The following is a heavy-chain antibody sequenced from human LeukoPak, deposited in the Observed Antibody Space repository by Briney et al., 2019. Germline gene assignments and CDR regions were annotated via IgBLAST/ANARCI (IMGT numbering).Heavy chain of an antibody. D-gene: IGHD2-8*02. CDR2: ITNSGSTI. Sequence: PGGSLRLSCAASGFTFSDYYMSWIRQVPGKWLEWVSYITNSGSTIYYADSVKGRFTISRDNAKNSLYLQMNSLRAEDTAIYYCATYRQVLLPFESWGQGTLVTVSS. CDR3: ATYRQVLLPFES. J-gene: IGHJ4*02. CDR1: GFTFSDYY. V-gene: IGHV3-11*01.